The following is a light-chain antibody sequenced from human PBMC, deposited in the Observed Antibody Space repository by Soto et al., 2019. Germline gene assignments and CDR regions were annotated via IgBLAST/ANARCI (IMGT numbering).Light chain of an antibody. J-gene: IGLJ1*01. CDR1: SSNIGSNT. Sequence: QSVLTQPPSASGTPGQRVTISCSGSSSNIGSNTVNWYQQLPGTAPKLLIYSNNQRPSGVPDRFSGSKSGTSASLAISGLQSEDEADYYCCSYTGFYSYVFGTGTKLTVL. CDR2: SNN. V-gene: IGLV1-44*01. CDR3: CSYTGFYSYV.